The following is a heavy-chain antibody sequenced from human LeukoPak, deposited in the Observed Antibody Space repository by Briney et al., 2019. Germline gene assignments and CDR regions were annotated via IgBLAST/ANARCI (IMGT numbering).Heavy chain of an antibody. CDR2: ISAGGRT. CDR3: TRGGHDYGGSFDT. D-gene: IGHD4-23*01. Sequence: PSETLSLTCALSGASIASGSYHWDWIRQPAGSRPEYIGRISAGGRTNYNPSLKSRLTISMDTSKNHVSLRLSSVTAADTAVYYCTRGGHDYGGSFDTWGQGILVTVSS. CDR1: GASIASGSYH. V-gene: IGHV4-61*02. J-gene: IGHJ5*02.